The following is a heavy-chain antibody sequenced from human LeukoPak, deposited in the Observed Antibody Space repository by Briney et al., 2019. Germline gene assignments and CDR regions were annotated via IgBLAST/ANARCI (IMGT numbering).Heavy chain of an antibody. CDR1: GYTFTSYG. D-gene: IGHD3-22*01. CDR2: ISAYNSNT. Sequence: ASVKVSCKASGYTFTSYGISWVRQAPGQGLEWMGWISAYNSNTNYAQKLQGRVTMTTDTSTSTAYMELRSLRSDDTAVYYCARDTQYYDSSGRDYWGQGTLVTVSS. V-gene: IGHV1-18*01. CDR3: ARDTQYYDSSGRDY. J-gene: IGHJ4*02.